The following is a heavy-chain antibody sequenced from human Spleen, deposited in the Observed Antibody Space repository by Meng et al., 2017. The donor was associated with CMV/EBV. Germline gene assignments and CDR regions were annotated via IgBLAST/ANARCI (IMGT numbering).Heavy chain of an antibody. CDR3: ARRFDMDV. Sequence: LRIPCNGSGARFTSYWIAWGRQRPGKGLEWMRIIYPGDSDTRYSPSFQGHVTISADKSIRTAYLQWSSLKASDTAIYFCARRFDMDVWGQGTMVTVSS. CDR2: IYPGDSDT. D-gene: IGHD3-16*01. CDR1: GARFTSYW. J-gene: IGHJ6*02. V-gene: IGHV5-51*01.